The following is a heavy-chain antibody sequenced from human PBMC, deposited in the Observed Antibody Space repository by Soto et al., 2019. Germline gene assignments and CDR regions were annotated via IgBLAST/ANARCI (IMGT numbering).Heavy chain of an antibody. V-gene: IGHV5-51*01. J-gene: IGHJ4*02. CDR1: GFSVSTYW. D-gene: IGHD6-13*01. CDR2: IYPGDSDA. CDR3: ARRMGIRYVDY. Sequence: GESLQISCKGSGFSVSTYWIGWVRQMPGKGLEWMGIIYPGDSDARYSPSFQGQVTISADKSISTVYLQLNSLKASDTAIYFCARRMGIRYVDYWSQGTPVTVSS.